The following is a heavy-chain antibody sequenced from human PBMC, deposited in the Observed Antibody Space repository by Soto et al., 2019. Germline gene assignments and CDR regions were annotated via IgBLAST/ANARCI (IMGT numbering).Heavy chain of an antibody. J-gene: IGHJ6*02. D-gene: IGHD3-10*01. CDR3: ARDGVLWFGELKYYGMDV. V-gene: IGHV3-48*02. CDR1: GFTFSSYS. Sequence: GGSLRLSCAASGFTFSSYSMNWVRQAPGKGLEWVPYISSSSSTIYYADSVKGRSTISRDNAKNSLYLQMNSLRDEDTAVYYCARDGVLWFGELKYYGMDVWGQGTTVTVSS. CDR2: ISSSSSTI.